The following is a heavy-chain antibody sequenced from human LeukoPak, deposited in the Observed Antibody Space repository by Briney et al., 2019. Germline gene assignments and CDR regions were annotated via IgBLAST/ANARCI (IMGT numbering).Heavy chain of an antibody. V-gene: IGHV3-7*01. D-gene: IGHD3-10*01. CDR3: ATSGSLDY. Sequence: GGTLTLSCAASGFTFSSYWMSWVRQARGKGLEWVANIKQDGSEKYYVASVKGRFTISRDNAKNSLFLQMNSLRVEDTAVYYCATSGSLDYWGQGTLVTVSS. CDR1: GFTFSSYW. J-gene: IGHJ4*02. CDR2: IKQDGSEK.